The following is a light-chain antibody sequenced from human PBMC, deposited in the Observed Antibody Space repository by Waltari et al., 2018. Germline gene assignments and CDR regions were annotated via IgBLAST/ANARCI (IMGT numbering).Light chain of an antibody. CDR2: GAS. V-gene: IGKV1-12*01. CDR1: QGISSW. Sequence: DIQMTQSPSSVSASVGDRVTITCRAIQGISSWLAWYQKKPGKAPKLMIYGASTLQSGVPSRFSGSGSGTDFTLTISSLQPEDFATYFCQQANSFPPTFGQGTKLEIK. J-gene: IGKJ2*01. CDR3: QQANSFPPT.